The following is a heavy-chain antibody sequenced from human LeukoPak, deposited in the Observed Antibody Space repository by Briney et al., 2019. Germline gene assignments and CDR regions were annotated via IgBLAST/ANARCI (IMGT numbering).Heavy chain of an antibody. Sequence: SETLSLTCTVSGGSISSSSYYRGWIRQPPGKGLEWIGSIYYSGSTYYNPSLKSRVTISVDTSKNQFSLKLSSVTAADTAVYYCARRFIAVADYYYYYYGMDAWGQGTTVTVSS. CDR2: IYYSGST. CDR1: GGSISSSSYY. CDR3: ARRFIAVADYYYYYYGMDA. J-gene: IGHJ6*02. V-gene: IGHV4-39*01. D-gene: IGHD6-19*01.